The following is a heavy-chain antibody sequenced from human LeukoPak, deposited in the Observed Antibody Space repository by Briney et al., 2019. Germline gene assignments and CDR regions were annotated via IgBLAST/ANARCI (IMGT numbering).Heavy chain of an antibody. J-gene: IGHJ5*02. Sequence: GGSLRLSCGASGFTFSNYWTSWVRQSPGKGLECVANMKEDGGEEYYVDSVKGRFNISRDNAKNSLYLQMNSLRAEDTAVYYCARTLRTFNWFDHWGQGTLVTVSS. CDR2: MKEDGGEE. V-gene: IGHV3-7*01. D-gene: IGHD3-16*01. CDR1: GFTFSNYW. CDR3: ARTLRTFNWFDH.